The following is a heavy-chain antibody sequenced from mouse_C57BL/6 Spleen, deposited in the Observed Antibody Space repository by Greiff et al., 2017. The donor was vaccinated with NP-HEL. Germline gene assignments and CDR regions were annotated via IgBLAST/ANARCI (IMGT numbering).Heavy chain of an antibody. D-gene: IGHD1-1*01. CDR2: IDPSDSYT. V-gene: IGHV1-69*01. CDR1: GYTFTSYW. J-gene: IGHJ2*01. Sequence: VQLQQPGAELVMPGASVKLSCKASGYTFTSYWMHWVKQRPGQGLEWIGEIDPSDSYTNYNQKFKGKSTLTVDKSSSTAYMQLSSLTSEDSAVYYWARNYGSSYVKALFDYWGQGTTLTVSS. CDR3: ARNYGSSYVKALFDY.